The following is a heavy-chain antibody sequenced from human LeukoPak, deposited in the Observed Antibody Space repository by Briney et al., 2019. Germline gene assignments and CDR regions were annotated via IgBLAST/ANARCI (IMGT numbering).Heavy chain of an antibody. D-gene: IGHD3-10*01. Sequence: GGSLRLSCAASGFTFSSYEMNWVRQAPGKGLEWVSYISSSGSTMYYADSVKGRFTISRDNAKNSLYLQMNSLRAEDTAVYYCARTILWFGEQAFDIWGQGTMVTVSS. CDR1: GFTFSSYE. V-gene: IGHV3-48*03. CDR3: ARTILWFGEQAFDI. CDR2: ISSSGSTM. J-gene: IGHJ3*02.